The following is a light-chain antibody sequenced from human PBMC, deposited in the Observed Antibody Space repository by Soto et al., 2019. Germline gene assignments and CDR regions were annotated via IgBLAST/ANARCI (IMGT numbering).Light chain of an antibody. V-gene: IGKV2-28*01. Sequence: DVVMTQSPLSLPVTPGDPASISCRSSQSRLHANGYNYLAWYLQTPGQSPQLLIYLGSNRASGVPDRFSGGGSGTDFTLKISRVEAEDVVLYYCMQALQTPPTFAQGPKLQIK. CDR2: LGS. J-gene: IGKJ2*01. CDR3: MQALQTPPT. CDR1: QSRLHANGYNY.